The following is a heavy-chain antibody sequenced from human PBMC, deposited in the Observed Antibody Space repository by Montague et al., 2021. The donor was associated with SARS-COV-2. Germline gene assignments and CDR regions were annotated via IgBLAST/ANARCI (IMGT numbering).Heavy chain of an antibody. V-gene: IGHV4-61*02. Sequence: TLSLTCTVYGGSMCSGYFEWSGSRHPSGTVLQLIGLMYPAGNTNYXPSLKSRVTISVDTSKNQFSLKLSSVTAADTAVYYCASVYTVTYYFDYWGRGTLVTVSS. CDR1: GGSMCSGYFE. CDR3: ASVYTVTYYFDY. CDR2: MYPAGNT. D-gene: IGHD4-17*01. J-gene: IGHJ4*02.